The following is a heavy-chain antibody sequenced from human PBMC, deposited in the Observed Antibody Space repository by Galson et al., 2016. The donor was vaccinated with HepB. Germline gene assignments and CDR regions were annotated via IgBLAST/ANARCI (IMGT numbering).Heavy chain of an antibody. D-gene: IGHD6-19*01. Sequence: SLRLSCAASGLTFSSYGMHWVRQAPGKGLEWVAVIWYDGSNKYYADSVKGRFTISRDNSKNTLYLQMNSLRAEDTAVYYCAVSSGWRPEFDYWGQGTLVTVSS. J-gene: IGHJ4*02. CDR2: IWYDGSNK. CDR3: AVSSGWRPEFDY. V-gene: IGHV3-33*08. CDR1: GLTFSSYG.